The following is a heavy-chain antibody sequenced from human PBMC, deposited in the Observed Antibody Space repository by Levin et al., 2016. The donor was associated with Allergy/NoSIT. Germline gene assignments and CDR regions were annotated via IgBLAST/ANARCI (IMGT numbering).Heavy chain of an antibody. J-gene: IGHJ4*02. CDR1: GFIFSSYA. CDR3: AKAGGYSGYESDY. V-gene: IGHV3-23*01. Sequence: GESLKISCAASGFIFSSYAMNWVRQAPGKGLEWVSTITGAGASTHYADSVKGRFTISRDNSENTLYLRMNRLRAEDTAIYYCAKAGGYSGYESDYWGQGTLVTVSS. CDR2: ITGAGAST. D-gene: IGHD5-12*01.